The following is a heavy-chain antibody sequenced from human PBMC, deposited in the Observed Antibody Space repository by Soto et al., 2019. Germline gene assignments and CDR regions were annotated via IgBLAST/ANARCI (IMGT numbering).Heavy chain of an antibody. CDR1: GFTFSSYA. D-gene: IGHD3-22*01. CDR3: AKVPRHMLVVHPTDY. J-gene: IGHJ4*02. Sequence: GGSLRLSCAASGFTFSSYAMSWVRQAPGKGLEWVSAISGSGGSTYYADSVKGRFTISRDNSKNTLYLQMNSLRAEDTAVYYCAKVPRHMLVVHPTDYWGQGTLVTVSS. CDR2: ISGSGGST. V-gene: IGHV3-23*01.